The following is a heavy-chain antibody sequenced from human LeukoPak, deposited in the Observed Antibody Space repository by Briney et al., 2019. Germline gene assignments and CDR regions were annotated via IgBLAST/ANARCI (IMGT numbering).Heavy chain of an antibody. D-gene: IGHD2/OR15-2a*01. CDR3: ARDSKSLKSLDY. CDR1: GFTFSSYG. Sequence: PGGTLRLSCAASGFTFSSYGMSWVRQAPGKGLEWVSAISGSGGSTYYADSVKGRFTISRDNSKNTLYLQMNSLRAEDTAIYYCARDSKSLKSLDYWAQGTLVTVSS. CDR2: ISGSGGST. J-gene: IGHJ4*02. V-gene: IGHV3-23*01.